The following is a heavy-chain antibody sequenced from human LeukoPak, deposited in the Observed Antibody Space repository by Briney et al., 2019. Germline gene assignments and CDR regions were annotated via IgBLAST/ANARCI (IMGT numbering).Heavy chain of an antibody. J-gene: IGHJ6*03. CDR3: STVRSAWYLPADYYQYMGV. CDR2: IKSNTNGGTT. Sequence: NPGGSLRLSCAASGFTFSNAWMSWVRQAPGKGLEWVGRIKSNTNGGTTDFAAPVRGRFTISRDDSRNTLYLEMNSLKIEDTAVYYCSTVRSAWYLPADYYQYMGVWGTGTTVTISS. CDR1: GFTFSNAW. D-gene: IGHD4-23*01. V-gene: IGHV3-15*01.